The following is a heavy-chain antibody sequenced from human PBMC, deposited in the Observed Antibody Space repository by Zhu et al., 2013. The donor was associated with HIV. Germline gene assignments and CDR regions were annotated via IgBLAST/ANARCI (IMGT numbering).Heavy chain of an antibody. CDR2: ISAYNGNT. CDR1: GYTFTSYG. V-gene: IGHV1-18*01. CDR3: AREAEYYYDSSGAPPVGSTAPRDLHIQH. Sequence: QVQLVQSGAEVKKPGASVKVSCKASGYTFTSYGISWVRQAPGQGLEWMGWISAYNGNTNYAQKLQGRVTMTTDTSTSTAYMELRSLRSDDTAVYYCAREAEYYYDSSGAPPVGSTAPRDLHIQHWGQGTLVTVSS. D-gene: IGHD3-22*01. J-gene: IGHJ1*01.